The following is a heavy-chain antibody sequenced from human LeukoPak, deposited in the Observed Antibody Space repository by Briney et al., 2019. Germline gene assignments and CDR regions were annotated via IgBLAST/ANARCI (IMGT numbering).Heavy chain of an antibody. CDR3: ARDSGIPELGSLQIAASIAVAGTGRRYYYYGMDV. J-gene: IGHJ6*02. CDR1: GYTFTGYY. D-gene: IGHD6-19*01. Sequence: VASVKVSCKASGYTFTGYYMHWVRQAPGQGLEWMGIINPSGGSTSYAQKFQGRVTMTRDTSTSTVYMELSSLRAEDTAVYYCARDSGIPELGSLQIAASIAVAGTGRRYYYYGMDVWGQGTTVTVSS. V-gene: IGHV1-46*01. CDR2: INPSGGST.